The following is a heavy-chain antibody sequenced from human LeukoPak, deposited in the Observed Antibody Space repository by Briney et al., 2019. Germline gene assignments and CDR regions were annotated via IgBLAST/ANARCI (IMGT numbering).Heavy chain of an antibody. CDR1: GGSFSGYY. Sequence: SETLSLTCAVYGGSFSGYYWSWIRQPPGKGLEWIGEINHSGSTNYNPSLKSRVTIPVDTSKNQFSLKLSSVTAADTAVYYCARGRVVVDYWGQGTLVTVSS. CDR2: INHSGST. CDR3: ARGRVVVDY. J-gene: IGHJ4*02. V-gene: IGHV4-34*01. D-gene: IGHD2-15*01.